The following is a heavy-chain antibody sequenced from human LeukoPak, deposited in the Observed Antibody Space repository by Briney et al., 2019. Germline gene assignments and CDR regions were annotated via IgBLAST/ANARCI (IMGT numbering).Heavy chain of an antibody. J-gene: IGHJ4*02. Sequence: SETLSLTCTVSGGSISSSSYSWSWIRQPPGKGLEWIGYIYYSGSTYYNPSLKSRVTISVDTSKNQFSLKLSSVTAADTAVYYCARGIAARNDFDYWGQGTLVTVSS. CDR2: IYYSGST. CDR1: GGSISSSSYS. CDR3: ARGIAARNDFDY. D-gene: IGHD6-6*01. V-gene: IGHV4-30-4*07.